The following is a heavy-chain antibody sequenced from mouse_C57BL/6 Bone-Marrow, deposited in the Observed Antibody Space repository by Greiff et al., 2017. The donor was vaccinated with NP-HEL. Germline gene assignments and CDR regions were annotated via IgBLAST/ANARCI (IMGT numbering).Heavy chain of an antibody. CDR3: ARSDYYGSSYRDY. CDR2: IYLGSGNT. D-gene: IGHD1-1*01. CDR1: GYSFTSYY. Sequence: QVQLQQSGPELVKPGASVKISCKASGYSFTSYYIHWVKQRPGQGLEWIGWIYLGSGNTKYNEKFKGKATLTADTSSSTAYMQLSSLTSEDSAVYYCARSDYYGSSYRDYWGQGTTLTVSS. V-gene: IGHV1-66*01. J-gene: IGHJ2*01.